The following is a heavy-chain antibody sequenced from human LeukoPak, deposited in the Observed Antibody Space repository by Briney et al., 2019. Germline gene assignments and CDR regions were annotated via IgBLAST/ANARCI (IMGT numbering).Heavy chain of an antibody. CDR3: SRSRSIFGVVITPNDY. V-gene: IGHV3-49*04. Sequence: GGSLRLSCTTSGFTFGDDDMNWVRQAPGKGLEWVGFTRTKTYGGTTEYAASVKGRFTISRDDSKSIAYLQMKSLKPEDTGVYYCSRSRSIFGVVITPNDYWGQGALVTVSS. CDR1: GFTFGDDD. CDR2: TRTKTYGGTT. J-gene: IGHJ4*02. D-gene: IGHD3-3*01.